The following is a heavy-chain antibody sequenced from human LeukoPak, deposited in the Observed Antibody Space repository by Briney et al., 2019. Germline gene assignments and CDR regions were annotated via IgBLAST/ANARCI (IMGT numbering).Heavy chain of an antibody. CDR3: AGGAPNYGDPSSY. CDR2: ISSSSSYI. Sequence: GGSLRLSCAASGFTFSSYSMYWVRQAPGKGLEWVSSISSSSSYIYYADSVKGRFTISRDNAKNSLYLQMNSLRAEDTAVYYCAGGAPNYGDPSSYWGQGTLVTVSS. CDR1: GFTFSSYS. V-gene: IGHV3-21*01. D-gene: IGHD4-17*01. J-gene: IGHJ4*02.